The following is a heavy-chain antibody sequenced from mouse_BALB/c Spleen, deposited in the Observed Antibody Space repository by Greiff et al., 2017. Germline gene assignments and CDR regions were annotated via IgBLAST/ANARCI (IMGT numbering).Heavy chain of an antibody. CDR2: ILPGSGST. J-gene: IGHJ4*01. D-gene: IGHD1-1*01. V-gene: IGHV1-9*01. Sequence: VQGVESGAELMKPGASVKISCKATGYTFSSYWIEWVKQRPGHGLEWIGEILPGSGSTNYNEKFKGKATFTADTSSNTAYMQLSSLTSEDSAVYYCARTGSYYYGRALSYAMDYWGQGTSVTVSS. CDR3: ARTGSYYYGRALSYAMDY. CDR1: GYTFSSYW.